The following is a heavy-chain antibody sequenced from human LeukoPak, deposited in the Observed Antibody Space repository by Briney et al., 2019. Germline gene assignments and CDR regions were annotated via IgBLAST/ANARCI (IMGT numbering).Heavy chain of an antibody. J-gene: IGHJ4*02. V-gene: IGHV3-74*01. CDR1: GFAFSSYA. CDR3: ARTVEMATEGDY. D-gene: IGHD5-24*01. Sequence: PGGSLRLSCAASGFAFSSYAMHWVRQAPGKGLVWVSRINSDGSSTSYADSVKGRFTISRDNAKNTLYLQMNSLRAEDTAVYYCARTVEMATEGDYWGQGTLVTVSS. CDR2: INSDGSST.